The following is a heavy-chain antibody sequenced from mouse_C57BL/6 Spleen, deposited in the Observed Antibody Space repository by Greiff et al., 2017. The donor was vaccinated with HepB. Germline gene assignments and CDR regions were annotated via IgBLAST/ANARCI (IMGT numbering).Heavy chain of an antibody. J-gene: IGHJ3*01. CDR2: ISDGGSYT. D-gene: IGHD2-4*01. V-gene: IGHV5-4*01. CDR3: ARDRHNDYDWFAY. CDR1: GFTFSSYA. Sequence: EVNVVESGGGLVKPGGSLKLSCAASGFTFSSYAMSWVRQTPEKRLEWVATISDGGSYTYYPDNVKGRFTISRDNAKNNLYLQMSHLKSEDTAMYYCARDRHNDYDWFAYWGQGTLVTVSA.